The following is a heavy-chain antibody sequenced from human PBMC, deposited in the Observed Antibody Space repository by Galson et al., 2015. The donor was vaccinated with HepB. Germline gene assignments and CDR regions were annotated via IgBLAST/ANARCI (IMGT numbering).Heavy chain of an antibody. CDR2: ISGSGGST. D-gene: IGHD3-22*01. Sequence: SLRLSCAASGFTVSSNYMSWVRQAPGKGLEWVSAISGSGGSTYYADSVKGRFTISRDNSKNTLYLQMNSLRAEDTAVYYCASLQGLDYYDSSGYYSQGAFDIWGQGTMVTVSS. CDR1: GFTVSSNY. CDR3: ASLQGLDYYDSSGYYSQGAFDI. V-gene: IGHV3-23*01. J-gene: IGHJ3*02.